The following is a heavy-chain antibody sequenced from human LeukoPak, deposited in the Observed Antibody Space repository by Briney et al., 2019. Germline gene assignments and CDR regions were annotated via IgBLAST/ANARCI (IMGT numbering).Heavy chain of an antibody. CDR3: PRGGRLPYSY. CDR2: INHSGST. J-gene: IGHJ4*02. Sequence: PSETLSLTCAVYGGSFSGYYWSWIRQPPGKWLEWIGEINHSGSTNYNPSLKSRVTISVDTSKNQFSLKLSSVTAADTAVYYCPRGGRLPYSYWGQGTLLTVSS. CDR1: GGSFSGYY. D-gene: IGHD2-21*01. V-gene: IGHV4-34*01.